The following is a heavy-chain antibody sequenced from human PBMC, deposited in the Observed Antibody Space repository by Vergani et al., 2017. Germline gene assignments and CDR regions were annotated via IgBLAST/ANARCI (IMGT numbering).Heavy chain of an antibody. CDR2: INPMGGIT. Sequence: QVQLVQSGAEVKKPGASVKVSCKASGYSFTSYSMHWVRQAPGQGLEWMGIINPMGGITSYAQRFQGRVTMTRDTSTSTVYMELRSLRSEDTAVYYCGRAGYCTSSSCYSFSFYYMDVWGKGTTVTVSS. CDR3: GRAGYCTSSSCYSFSFYYMDV. J-gene: IGHJ6*03. D-gene: IGHD2-2*03. V-gene: IGHV1-46*03. CDR1: GYSFTSYS.